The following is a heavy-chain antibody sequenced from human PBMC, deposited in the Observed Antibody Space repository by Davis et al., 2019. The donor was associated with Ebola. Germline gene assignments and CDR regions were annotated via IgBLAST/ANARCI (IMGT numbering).Heavy chain of an antibody. CDR1: GGTFTSYA. J-gene: IGHJ4*02. Sequence: SVKVSCKASGGTFTSYAISWVRQAPGQGLEWMGRIIPILGIANYAQKFQGRVTITADKSTSTAYMELSSLRSEDTAVYYCARESRYQLLYVDYWGQGTLVTVSS. D-gene: IGHD2-2*01. CDR3: ARESRYQLLYVDY. V-gene: IGHV1-69*04. CDR2: IIPILGIA.